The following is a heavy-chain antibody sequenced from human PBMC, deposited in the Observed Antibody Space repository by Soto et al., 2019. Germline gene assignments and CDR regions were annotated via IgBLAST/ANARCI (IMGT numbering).Heavy chain of an antibody. CDR3: ARGYSSSLFTQNLFDY. J-gene: IGHJ4*02. CDR2: IIPIFGTA. V-gene: IGHV1-69*13. Sequence: SVKVSCKASGGTFSSYAISWVRQAPGQGLEWMGGIIPIFGTANYAQKFQGRVTITADESTSTAYMELSSLRSEDTAVFYCARGYSSSLFTQNLFDYWGQGTLVTVSS. CDR1: GGTFSSYA. D-gene: IGHD6-6*01.